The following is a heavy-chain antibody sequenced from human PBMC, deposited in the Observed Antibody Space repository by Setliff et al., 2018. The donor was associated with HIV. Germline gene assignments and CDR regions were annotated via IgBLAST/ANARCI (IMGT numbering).Heavy chain of an antibody. CDR2: ISYDGGYK. D-gene: IGHD4-4*01. J-gene: IGHJ3*02. V-gene: IGHV3-30-3*01. Sequence: QPGGSLRLSCAASGFTFGSYAMHWVRQAPGKGLEWVAVISYDGGYKYYADSVKGRFTISRDNSKNTLYVQMNSLRADDTAVYYCVRDLTTIVTRKVFDIWGQGTMVTVSS. CDR1: GFTFGSYA. CDR3: VRDLTTIVTRKVFDI.